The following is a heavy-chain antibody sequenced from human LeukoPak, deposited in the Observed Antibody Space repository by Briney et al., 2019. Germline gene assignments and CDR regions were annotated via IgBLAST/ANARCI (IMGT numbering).Heavy chain of an antibody. V-gene: IGHV4-31*03. CDR3: ARDMGLYFYDSSGPDAFDI. J-gene: IGHJ3*02. CDR2: IYYSGST. CDR1: GGSISSGGYY. Sequence: PSQTLSLTCTVSGGSISSGGYYWSWIRQHPGKGLEWIGYIYYSGSTYYNPSLKSRVTISVDTSKNQFSLKLSSVTAADTAVYYCARDMGLYFYDSSGPDAFDIWGQGTMVTVSS. D-gene: IGHD3-22*01.